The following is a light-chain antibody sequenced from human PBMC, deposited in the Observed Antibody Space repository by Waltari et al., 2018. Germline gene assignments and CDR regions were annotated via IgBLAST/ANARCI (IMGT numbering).Light chain of an antibody. CDR3: QQSFTTPLA. V-gene: IGKV1-39*01. Sequence: DVQMTQSPSSLSAALGDRVTITCRAGQSISSYLNWYQHEPGLAPKHLIYDSSTLQTWVPSRFIGSGSGKDFTLTISSLQPEESATYYCQQSFTTPLAFGAGLKVEV. CDR2: DSS. CDR1: QSISSY. J-gene: IGKJ4*02.